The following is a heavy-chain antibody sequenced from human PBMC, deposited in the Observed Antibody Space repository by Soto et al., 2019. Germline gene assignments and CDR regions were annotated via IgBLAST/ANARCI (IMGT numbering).Heavy chain of an antibody. V-gene: IGHV3-15*01. CDR2: IKSKTDGGTA. Sequence: EVQLVESGGGFVKPGGSLRLFFVASRFVLRNAGMSGFRRAPGKGPEWVGRIKSKTDGGTADYAAPVKGRFTISRDDSQNTLYLHMDSLKTEDTALYHCSTDIGIYGLDIWGQGTTVTVSS. CDR1: RFVLRNAG. CDR3: STDIGIYGLDI. D-gene: IGHD1-26*01. J-gene: IGHJ6*02.